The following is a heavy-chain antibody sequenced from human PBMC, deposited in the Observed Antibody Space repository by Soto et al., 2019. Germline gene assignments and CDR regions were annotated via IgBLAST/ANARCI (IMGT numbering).Heavy chain of an antibody. CDR3: ACIFSGGYGYGFYYYGMDV. CDR2: IYYSGST. D-gene: IGHD5-18*01. J-gene: IGHJ6*02. V-gene: IGHV4-39*01. CDR1: CSSITSSSYY. Sequence: SATLSLTCTFTCSSITSSSYYWVWSRQPPGKGLEWIGSIYYSGSTYYNPSLKSRVTISVDTSKNQFSLKLSSVTAADTAVYYCACIFSGGYGYGFYYYGMDVWGQGTTVT.